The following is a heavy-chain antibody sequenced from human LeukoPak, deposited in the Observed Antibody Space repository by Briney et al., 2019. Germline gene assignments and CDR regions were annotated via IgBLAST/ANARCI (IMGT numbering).Heavy chain of an antibody. CDR1: GFTFSSYE. CDR2: ISSSGSTI. D-gene: IGHD2-21*01. V-gene: IGHV3-48*03. CDR3: ARGPSIRARQTSYYFDY. J-gene: IGHJ4*02. Sequence: PGGSLRLSCAASGFTFSSYEMNWVRQAPGKGLEWVSYISSSGSTIYYADSVKGRFTISRDNAKNSLYLQMNSLRAEDTAVYYCARGPSIRARQTSYYFDYWGQGTLVTVSS.